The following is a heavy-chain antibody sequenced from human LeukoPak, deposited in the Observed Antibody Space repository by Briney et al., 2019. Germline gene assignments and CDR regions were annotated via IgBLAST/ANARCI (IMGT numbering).Heavy chain of an antibody. CDR2: IYYSGST. D-gene: IGHD4-17*01. V-gene: IGHV4-30-4*01. CDR3: ARVSGYGDYVVDY. Sequence: SQTLSLTCTVSGGSISSGDYYWSWIRQPPGKGLEWIGYIYYSGSTYCNPSLKSRVTISVDTSKNQFSLKLSSVTAADTAVYYCARVSGYGDYVVDYWGQGTLVTVSS. J-gene: IGHJ4*02. CDR1: GGSISSGDYY.